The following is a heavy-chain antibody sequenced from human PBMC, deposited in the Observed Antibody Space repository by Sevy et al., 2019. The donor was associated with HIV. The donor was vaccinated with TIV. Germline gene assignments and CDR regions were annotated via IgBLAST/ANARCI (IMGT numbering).Heavy chain of an antibody. D-gene: IGHD1-26*01. CDR1: GFSFSYYG. CDR3: ANAYSGSYSHSYLYALDV. V-gene: IGHV3-30*18. Sequence: GESLKSSCTGSGFSFSYYGIHWVRQAPGKGLDWVALISHDGINEYYADSVKGRFTISRDNSKNTVYLEMNRLRNEDTAIYFCANAYSGSYSHSYLYALDVWGQGTTFTVSS. CDR2: ISHDGINE. J-gene: IGHJ6*02.